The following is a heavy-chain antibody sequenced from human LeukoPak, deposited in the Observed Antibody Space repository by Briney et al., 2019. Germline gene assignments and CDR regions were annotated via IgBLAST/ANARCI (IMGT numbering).Heavy chain of an antibody. D-gene: IGHD3-10*01. J-gene: IGHJ4*02. CDR2: IYHSGST. V-gene: IGHV4-38-2*01. CDR3: ATANYYGSGSPSVFDY. Sequence: SETLSLTCAVIGYSISSGYYWGWIRQPPGKGLEWIGSIYHSGSTYYNPSLKSRVTISVDTSKTQFSLRLSSVTAADTAVYYCATANYYGSGSPSVFDYWGQGTLVTVSS. CDR1: GYSISSGYY.